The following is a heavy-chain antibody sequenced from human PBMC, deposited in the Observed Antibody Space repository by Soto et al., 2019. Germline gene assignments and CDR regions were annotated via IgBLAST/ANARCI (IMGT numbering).Heavy chain of an antibody. CDR3: AKGGGRYTSGWWYLDS. Sequence: QVQLVESGGGVVQPGRSLTLSCAVSGFTFNNFGMHWVRQAPGKGLEWVAVISYDGSNKYYADSVKVRFTISRDNSRNTLCLQMNSLRDEDTAVYYCAKGGGRYTSGWWYLDSWGQGTLVTVSS. J-gene: IGHJ4*02. CDR2: ISYDGSNK. D-gene: IGHD6-19*01. V-gene: IGHV3-30*18. CDR1: GFTFNNFG.